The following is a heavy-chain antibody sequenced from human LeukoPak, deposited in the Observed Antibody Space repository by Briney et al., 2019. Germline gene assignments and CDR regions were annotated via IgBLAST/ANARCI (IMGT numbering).Heavy chain of an antibody. CDR3: ARGGGRFSTHANDY. V-gene: IGHV4-34*01. D-gene: IGHD1-26*01. J-gene: IGHJ4*02. CDR2: INHSGST. Sequence: SETLSLTCAVYGGSFSGYYWSWIRQPPGKGLEWIGEINHSGSTNYNPSLKSRVTISVDTSKNQFSLKLSSVTAADTAVYYCARGGGRFSTHANDYWGQGTLVTVSS. CDR1: GGSFSGYY.